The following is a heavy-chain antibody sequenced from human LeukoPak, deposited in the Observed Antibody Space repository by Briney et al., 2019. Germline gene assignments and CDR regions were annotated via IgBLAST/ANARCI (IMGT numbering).Heavy chain of an antibody. Sequence: GESLQISCQGSGYSFSNYWIGWVRQTPGKGLEWMGIIYPADSDTRYSPSFQGQVTISADRSISAAYLQWSSLRASDTAIYYCARSNYGGRIPDYWGQGTLVTVSS. J-gene: IGHJ4*02. CDR1: GYSFSNYW. D-gene: IGHD4-23*01. CDR3: ARSNYGGRIPDY. V-gene: IGHV5-51*01. CDR2: IYPADSDT.